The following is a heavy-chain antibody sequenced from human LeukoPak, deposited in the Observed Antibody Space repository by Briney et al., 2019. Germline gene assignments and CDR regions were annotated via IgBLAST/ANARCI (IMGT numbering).Heavy chain of an antibody. J-gene: IGHJ1*01. D-gene: IGHD5-12*01. CDR1: VYTFTSYG. CDR3: PTDGYHYPVYFQH. Sequence: ASVKVSCKASVYTFTSYGISWVRQAPGQGLEWMGWISAYNGNTNYAQKLQGRVTMTTDTSTSTAYMELRSLRTDDTAVYYCPTDGYHYPVYFQHWGQGTLVTVSS. V-gene: IGHV1-18*01. CDR2: ISAYNGNT.